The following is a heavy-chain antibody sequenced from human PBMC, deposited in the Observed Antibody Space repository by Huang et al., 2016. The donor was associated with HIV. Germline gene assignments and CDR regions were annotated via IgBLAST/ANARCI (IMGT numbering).Heavy chain of an antibody. D-gene: IGHD4-17*01. J-gene: IGHJ6*03. CDR2: IYYIGNG. CDR3: ASRTTVTTTSNYHYFYMDV. V-gene: IGHV4-39*01. CDR1: GGSISSSSYY. Sequence: QLQLQESGPGLVKPSETLSLTCTVSGGSISSSSYYWGWIRQSPGKGLEWIGSIYYIGNGYYNPSLKSRVTMSVDRSSNQFSLKMHSGTAADTAVYYCASRTTVTTTSNYHYFYMDVWGKGTTVIVSS.